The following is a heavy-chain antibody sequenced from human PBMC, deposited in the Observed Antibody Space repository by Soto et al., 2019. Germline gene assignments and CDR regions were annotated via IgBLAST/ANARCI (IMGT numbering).Heavy chain of an antibody. CDR3: AREARSSGYSGWFDP. D-gene: IGHD3-22*01. CDR1: GGTFSSYA. J-gene: IGHJ5*02. CDR2: IIPIFGTA. Sequence: QVQLVQSGAEVKKPGSSVKVSCKASGGTFSSYAISWVRQAPGQGLEWMGGIIPIFGTANYAQKFQGRVTINADKSTSTAYMGLSSLRSEDTAVYYCAREARSSGYSGWFDPWGQGTLVTVSS. V-gene: IGHV1-69*06.